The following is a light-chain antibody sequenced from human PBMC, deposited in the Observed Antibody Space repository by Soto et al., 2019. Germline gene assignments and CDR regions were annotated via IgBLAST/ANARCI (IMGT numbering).Light chain of an antibody. V-gene: IGKV3-20*01. CDR2: GAS. Sequence: EIVLTQSPGTLSLSPGERATLSCRASQSVSSSLAWYQQQPGQAPRLFIYGASNRATGIPDRFSGSGSGTDFTLTISRLEPEDFAVYSCQQYDTSPPAMYTFGQGTKLEIK. J-gene: IGKJ2*01. CDR1: QSVSSS. CDR3: QQYDTSPPAMYT.